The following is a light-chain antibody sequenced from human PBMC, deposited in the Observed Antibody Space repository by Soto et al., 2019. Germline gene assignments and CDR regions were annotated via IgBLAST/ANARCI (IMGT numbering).Light chain of an antibody. J-gene: IGKJ1*01. CDR1: QSISTY. CDR2: ATS. CDR3: LQDINYPWT. V-gene: IGKV1-39*01. Sequence: DIKMTQSPSSLSASVGDRVTITCRASQSISTYLIWYQQKPGKAPKLLIYATSSLQSGVPSRFSGSGSGTDFTLTISSLQPEDFATYYCLQDINYPWTFGQGTKVDI.